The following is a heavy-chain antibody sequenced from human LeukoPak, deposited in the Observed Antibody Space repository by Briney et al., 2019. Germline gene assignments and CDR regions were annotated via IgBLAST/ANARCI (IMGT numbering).Heavy chain of an antibody. CDR1: GFTFSSYA. CDR2: IGGSGDST. Sequence: GGSLRLSCAASGFTFSSYAMSWVRQAPGKGLEWVSSIGGSGDSTYYADSVKGRFTISRDNSKNTLYLQMNSLRAEDTAVYYCAKDSTIAPAGNYFDYWGQGTLVTVSS. CDR3: AKDSTIAPAGNYFDY. J-gene: IGHJ4*02. V-gene: IGHV3-23*01. D-gene: IGHD3-10*01.